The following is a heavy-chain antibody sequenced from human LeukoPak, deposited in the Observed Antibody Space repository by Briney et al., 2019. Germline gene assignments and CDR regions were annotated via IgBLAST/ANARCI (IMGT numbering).Heavy chain of an antibody. Sequence: GASVKVSCKASGYTFTSYDINWVRQATGQGLEWMGWMNPNNGNTNYAQKLQGRVTMTTDTSTSTAYMELRSLKSDDTAVYYCASLKNYYDSSGYLVTDAFDIWGQGTMVTVSS. V-gene: IGHV1-18*01. CDR2: MNPNNGNT. D-gene: IGHD3-22*01. CDR1: GYTFTSYD. J-gene: IGHJ3*02. CDR3: ASLKNYYDSSGYLVTDAFDI.